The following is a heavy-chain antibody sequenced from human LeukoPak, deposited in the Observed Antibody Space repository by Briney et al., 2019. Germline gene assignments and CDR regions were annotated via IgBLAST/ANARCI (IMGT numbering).Heavy chain of an antibody. J-gene: IGHJ4*02. V-gene: IGHV4-39*07. Sequence: SETLSLTCSVSGGSISSGSYYWGWIRQPPGKGLEWIGSIYHSGSTYYNPSLKSRVTISVDTSKNQFSLNLSSVTAADTAVYYCARGPTTYYNFWSGPVFDYWGQGTLVTVSS. CDR2: IYHSGST. CDR3: ARGPTTYYNFWSGPVFDY. CDR1: GGSISSGSYY. D-gene: IGHD3-3*01.